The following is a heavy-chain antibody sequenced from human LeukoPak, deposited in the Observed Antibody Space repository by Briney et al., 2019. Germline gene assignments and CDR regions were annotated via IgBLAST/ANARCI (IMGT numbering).Heavy chain of an antibody. CDR2: ISYDGNNK. V-gene: IGHV3-30*03. D-gene: IGHD3-22*01. CDR1: GFTFSSYG. J-gene: IGHJ4*02. Sequence: GGSLRLSCAASGFTFSSYGMHWVRQAPGKGLEWVAVISYDGNNKYYGDSVKGRFTISRDNSKNTLFLQMNSLRTEDTAVYYCARVHLTYYYDSDGYGFQDHWGQGTLVTVSS. CDR3: ARVHLTYYYDSDGYGFQDH.